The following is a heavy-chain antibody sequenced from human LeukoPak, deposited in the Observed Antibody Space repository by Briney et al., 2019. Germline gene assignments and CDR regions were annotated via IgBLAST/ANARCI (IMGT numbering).Heavy chain of an antibody. V-gene: IGHV1-2*02. D-gene: IGHD2-8*01. CDR3: ARGARNYCTNGACYIGY. Sequence: ASVKVSCKASGYTFTGYYMHWVRQAPGQGLEWMGWINPNSGGTNYAQKFQGRVTMTRDTSISTAYMELSRLRSDDTAVYYCARGARNYCTNGACYIGYWGQGTLVTVSS. J-gene: IGHJ4*02. CDR1: GYTFTGYY. CDR2: INPNSGGT.